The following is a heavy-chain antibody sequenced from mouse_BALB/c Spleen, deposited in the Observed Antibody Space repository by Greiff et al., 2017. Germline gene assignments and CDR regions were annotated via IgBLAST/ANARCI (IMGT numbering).Heavy chain of an antibody. J-gene: IGHJ2*01. CDR1: GFTFSSFG. CDR2: ISSGSSTI. CDR3: ARASYYGNYDY. D-gene: IGHD2-10*01. Sequence: EVMLVESGGGLVQPGGSRKLSCAASGFTFSSFGMHWVRQAPEKGLEWVPYISSGSSTIYYADTVKGRFTISRDNPKNTLFLQMTSLRSEDTAMYYCARASYYGNYDYWGQGTTLTVSS. V-gene: IGHV5-17*02.